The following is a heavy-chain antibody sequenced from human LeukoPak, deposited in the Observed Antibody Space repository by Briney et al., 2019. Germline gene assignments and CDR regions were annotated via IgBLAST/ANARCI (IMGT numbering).Heavy chain of an antibody. J-gene: IGHJ5*02. CDR2: ISSSSSTI. V-gene: IGHV3-48*01. D-gene: IGHD5-12*01. CDR1: GFTFSSYS. Sequence: GGSLRLSCAASGFTFSSYSMNWVRQAPGKGLEWVSYISSSSSTIYYADSVKGRFTISRDNAKNSLYLQMNSLRAEDTAVYYCARGGPYDYPFNWFDPWGQGTLVTVSS. CDR3: ARGGPYDYPFNWFDP.